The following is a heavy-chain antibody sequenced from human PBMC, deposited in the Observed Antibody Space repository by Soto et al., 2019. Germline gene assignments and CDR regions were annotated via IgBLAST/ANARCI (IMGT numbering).Heavy chain of an antibody. J-gene: IGHJ3*02. CDR1: GGSISSYY. D-gene: IGHD3-10*01. CDR3: ASLLRLYYGRLDAFYI. Sequence: SETLSLTCTVSGGSISSYYWNWIRQPPGKGLEWIGYIYYSGSTNYNPSLKSRVTISVDTSKNQFSLKLSSVTAADTAVYYCASLLRLYYGRLDAFYIWGKGSMVPVS. CDR2: IYYSGST. V-gene: IGHV4-59*01.